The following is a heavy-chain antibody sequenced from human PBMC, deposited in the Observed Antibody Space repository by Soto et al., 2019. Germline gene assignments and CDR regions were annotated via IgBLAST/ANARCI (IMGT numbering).Heavy chain of an antibody. CDR2: VNPNNGDT. J-gene: IGHJ4*02. CDR1: GYTFSNYD. Sequence: QVQLVQSGAELKKPGASVKVSCKASGYTFSNYDMNWVRQATGQGPEWIGWVNPNNGDTGYAQKFQGRVTLTTDISTTTAYMEVTRLRSEDTAIYYCAKVSRKGSAIDFDYWGQGTLITVSS. CDR3: AKVSRKGSAIDFDY. V-gene: IGHV1-8*01. D-gene: IGHD3-10*01.